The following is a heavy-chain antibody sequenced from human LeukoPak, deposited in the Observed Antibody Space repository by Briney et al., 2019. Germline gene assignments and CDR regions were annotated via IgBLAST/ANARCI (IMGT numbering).Heavy chain of an antibody. CDR1: GFTVSSNY. D-gene: IGHD6-25*01. V-gene: IGHV3-53*01. CDR3: VKDSGRYRFEY. Sequence: PGGSLRLSCAASGFTVSSNYMSWVRQAPGKGLEWVSVIYSGGSTYYADSVKGRFTISRDNSKNTLYLQMNSLRAEDTAVYYCVKDSGRYRFEYWGQGILVTVSS. CDR2: IYSGGST. J-gene: IGHJ4*02.